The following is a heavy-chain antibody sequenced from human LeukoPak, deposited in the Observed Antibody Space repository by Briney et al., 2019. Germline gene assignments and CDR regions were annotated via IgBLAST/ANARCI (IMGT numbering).Heavy chain of an antibody. CDR1: GGTFSSYA. CDR3: ARDRGVVVVAAGYYFDY. CDR2: IIPIFGIA. J-gene: IGHJ4*02. Sequence: SVKVSCKASGGTFSSYAISWVRQAPGQGLEWMGRIIPIFGIANYAQKFQGRVTITAVKSTSTAYMELSSLRSEDTAVYYCARDRGVVVVAAGYYFDYWGQGTLVTVSS. V-gene: IGHV1-69*04. D-gene: IGHD2-15*01.